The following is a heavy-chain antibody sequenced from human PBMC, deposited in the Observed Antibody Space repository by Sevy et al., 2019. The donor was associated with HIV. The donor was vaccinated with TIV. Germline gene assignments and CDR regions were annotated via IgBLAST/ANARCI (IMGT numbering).Heavy chain of an antibody. D-gene: IGHD3-3*01. CDR1: GFTFSSYA. Sequence: GGSLRLSCAASGFTFSSYAMSWVRQAPGKGLEWVSAISGSGGSTYYADSVKGRFTISRDNSKNTLYLQMNSLRAEDTAVYYCAKGNYDFWGGYSADFDYWGQGTLVTVSS. CDR3: AKGNYDFWGGYSADFDY. CDR2: ISGSGGST. V-gene: IGHV3-23*01. J-gene: IGHJ4*02.